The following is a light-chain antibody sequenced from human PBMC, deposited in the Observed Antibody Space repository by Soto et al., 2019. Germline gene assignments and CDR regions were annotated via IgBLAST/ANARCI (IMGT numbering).Light chain of an antibody. CDR1: SSNIGSGYE. Sequence: QSVLTQPPSVSGAPGQRVTISCTGSSSNIGSGYEVHWYQQLPGTAPKLLIYGNIYRPPRVPDRFSGSKSDTSVSLAITGLQAEDEADYHCQSYDSSLSGVVFGGGTKLTVL. CDR3: QSYDSSLSGVV. J-gene: IGLJ2*01. CDR2: GNI. V-gene: IGLV1-40*01.